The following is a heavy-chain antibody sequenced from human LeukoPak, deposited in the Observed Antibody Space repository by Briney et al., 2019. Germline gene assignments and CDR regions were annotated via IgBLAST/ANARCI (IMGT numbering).Heavy chain of an antibody. CDR2: IHPGDSDT. J-gene: IGHJ3*02. V-gene: IGHV5-51*01. D-gene: IGHD3-9*01. CDR3: AGHSPFEATLDAFDI. CDR1: GYSFISYW. Sequence: GESLKISCKGSGYSFISYWIAWVRQMPGKGLEWMGIIHPGDSDTRYSPSFQGQVTISADKSISTAYLQWSGLKASDTAMYYCAGHSPFEATLDAFDIWGQGTMVTVSS.